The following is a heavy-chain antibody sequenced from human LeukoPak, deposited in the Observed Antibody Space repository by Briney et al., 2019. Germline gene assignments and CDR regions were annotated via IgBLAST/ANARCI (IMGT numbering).Heavy chain of an antibody. J-gene: IGHJ4*02. CDR3: ARGKVITMVRGVPKVYFDY. V-gene: IGHV1-8*03. CDR1: GYTFTSYD. Sequence: ASVKVSCKASGYTFTSYDINWVRQATGQGLEWMGWMNPNSGNTGYAQKFQGRATITRNTSISTAYMELSSLRSEDTAVYYCARGKVITMVRGVPKVYFDYWGQGTLVTVSS. D-gene: IGHD3-10*01. CDR2: MNPNSGNT.